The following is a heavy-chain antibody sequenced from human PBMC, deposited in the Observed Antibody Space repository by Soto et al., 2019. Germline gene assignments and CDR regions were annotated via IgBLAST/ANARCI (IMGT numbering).Heavy chain of an antibody. Sequence: SPPLSLTCVLSGDSVSSNGACWNWIRQSPSRGLQWLGRIYYRSKWFNDYAASVESRMAINPDTSRNQFSLQLNYVTPEDTAVYDCARVHCSAGTCLNGLDFWRQGTTVTVSS. CDR2: IYYRSKWFN. CDR1: GDSVSSNGAC. V-gene: IGHV6-1*01. J-gene: IGHJ6*02. CDR3: ARVHCSAGTCLNGLDF. D-gene: IGHD2-15*01.